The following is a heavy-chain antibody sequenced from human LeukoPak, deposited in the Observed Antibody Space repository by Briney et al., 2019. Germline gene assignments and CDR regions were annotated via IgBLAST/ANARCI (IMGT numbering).Heavy chain of an antibody. J-gene: IGHJ4*02. CDR3: ARVGDTAMALADY. V-gene: IGHV1-69*04. D-gene: IGHD5-18*01. CDR2: IIPILGIA. Sequence: SVKVSCKASGGTFSSYAISWVRQAPGQGLEWMGRIIPILGIANYAQKFQGRVTITADKSTSTAYMELSSLRSEDTAVYYCARVGDTAMALADYWGQGTLVTVSS. CDR1: GGTFSSYA.